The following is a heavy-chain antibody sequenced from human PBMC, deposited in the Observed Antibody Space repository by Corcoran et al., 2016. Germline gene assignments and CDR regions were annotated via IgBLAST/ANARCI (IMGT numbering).Heavy chain of an antibody. CDR3: ARAGWGRRGDY. CDR2: INHSGST. CDR1: GGSFSGYY. D-gene: IGHD1-26*01. Sequence: QVQLQQWGAGLLKPSETLSLTCAVYGGSFSGYYWSWIRQPPGKGLEWIGEINHSGSTNYNPSHKSRVTISVDTSKNQFSRKLSSVTAADTAVYYCARAGWGRRGDYWGQGTLVTVSS. J-gene: IGHJ4*02. V-gene: IGHV4-34*01.